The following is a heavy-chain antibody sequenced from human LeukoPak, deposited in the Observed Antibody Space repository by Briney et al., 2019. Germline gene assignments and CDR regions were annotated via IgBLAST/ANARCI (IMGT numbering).Heavy chain of an antibody. CDR3: ANGSGVFDP. D-gene: IGHD3-10*01. CDR1: GLSVSGNH. CDR2: INNEAST. Sequence: GGSLRLSCAVSGLSVSGNHMSWVRQAPGKGLEWVSLINNEASTDYADSVKGRFSISRDYSKNTLYLQMNSLKAEDTAVYYCANGSGVFDPWGQGTLVTVSS. J-gene: IGHJ5*02. V-gene: IGHV3-66*01.